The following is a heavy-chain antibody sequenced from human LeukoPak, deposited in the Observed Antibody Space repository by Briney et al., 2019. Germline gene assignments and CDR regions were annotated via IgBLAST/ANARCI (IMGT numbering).Heavy chain of an antibody. V-gene: IGHV3-20*04. D-gene: IGHD5-18*01. J-gene: IGHJ4*02. CDR2: INWNGGST. CDR1: GFTFDDYG. CDR3: AREYTAMVTAYFDY. Sequence: GGSLRLSCAAPGFTFDDYGMSWVRQAPGKGLEWVSGINWNGGSTGYADSVKGRFTISRDNAKNSLYLQMNSLRAEDTALYYCAREYTAMVTAYFDYWGQGTLVTVSS.